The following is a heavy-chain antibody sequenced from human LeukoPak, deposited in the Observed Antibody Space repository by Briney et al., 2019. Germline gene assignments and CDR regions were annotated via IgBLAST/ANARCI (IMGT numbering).Heavy chain of an antibody. CDR2: ISNSSSYI. Sequence: GESLTLSCAASGFTFSSYSMNCVRQPPGKGLEWVSSISNSSSYIYHADSVKGPFTLSRDNATNSLYLQMNSLRAEDTAVYYCARDPKGPDDYVPDYCGEGTLVTVSS. V-gene: IGHV3-21*01. CDR3: ARDPKGPDDYVPDY. D-gene: IGHD4-17*01. J-gene: IGHJ4*02. CDR1: GFTFSSYS.